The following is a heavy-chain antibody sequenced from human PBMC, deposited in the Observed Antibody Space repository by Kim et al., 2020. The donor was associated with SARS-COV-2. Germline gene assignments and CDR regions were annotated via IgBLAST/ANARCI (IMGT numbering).Heavy chain of an antibody. Sequence: YVDSVKGRFTISRDNAKNSLYLQMNSLRAEDTAVYYCARAGYSSSSAADYWGQGTLVTVSS. D-gene: IGHD6-6*01. CDR3: ARAGYSSSSAADY. V-gene: IGHV3-7*03. J-gene: IGHJ4*02.